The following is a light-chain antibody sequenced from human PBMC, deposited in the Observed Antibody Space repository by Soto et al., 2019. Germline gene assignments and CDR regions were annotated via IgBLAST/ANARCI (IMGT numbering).Light chain of an antibody. V-gene: IGKV1-39*01. CDR2: STS. CDR1: QSISYY. J-gene: IGKJ1*01. Sequence: DIQMTQSPSSLSASVGDRVTITCRARQSISYYLNWYQQKQGRAPRLLIYSTSTLQSGVPSKFSGSASGTDFTHTISRLQPEDFATYYCQQSYSNPWTFGQGTKVDIK. CDR3: QQSYSNPWT.